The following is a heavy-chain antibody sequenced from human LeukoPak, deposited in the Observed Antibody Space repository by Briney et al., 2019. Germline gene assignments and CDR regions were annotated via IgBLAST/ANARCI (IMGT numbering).Heavy chain of an antibody. J-gene: IGHJ4*02. CDR2: ISYDGSNK. CDR3: ARDRKWLRNYFDY. Sequence: GGSLRLSCAASGFTFGSYAMHWVRQAPGKGLEWVAVISYDGSNKYYADSVKGRFTISRDNSKNTLYLQMNSLRAEDTAVYYCARDRKWLRNYFDYWGQGTLVTVSS. V-gene: IGHV3-30-3*01. D-gene: IGHD5-12*01. CDR1: GFTFGSYA.